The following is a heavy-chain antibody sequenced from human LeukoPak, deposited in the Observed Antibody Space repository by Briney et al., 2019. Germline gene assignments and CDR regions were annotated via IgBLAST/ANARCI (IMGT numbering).Heavy chain of an antibody. CDR3: AKPARTDYADY. V-gene: IGHV3-23*01. J-gene: IGHJ4*02. CDR2: INGSGDKT. CDR1: GFTFSSYW. D-gene: IGHD1-14*01. Sequence: QTGGSLRLSCAASGFTFSSYWMHWVRQAPGKGLEWVSSINGSGDKTYYADSVKGRFTISRDNSKNTLYLQMNSLRAEDTAVYYCAKPARTDYADYWGQGTLVTVSS.